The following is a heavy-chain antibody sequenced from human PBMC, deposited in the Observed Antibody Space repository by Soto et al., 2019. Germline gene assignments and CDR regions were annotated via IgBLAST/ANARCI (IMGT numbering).Heavy chain of an antibody. Sequence: GGSLRLSCAASGFTFSSYSMNWVRQAPGKGLEWVSSISSSSSYIYYADSVKGRFTISRDNAKNSLYLQMNSLRAEDTAVYYCAREAPGDYVWGSYRWGSSGGMDVWGQGTTVTVSS. CDR3: AREAPGDYVWGSYRWGSSGGMDV. CDR1: GFTFSSYS. CDR2: ISSSSSYI. J-gene: IGHJ6*02. V-gene: IGHV3-21*01. D-gene: IGHD3-16*02.